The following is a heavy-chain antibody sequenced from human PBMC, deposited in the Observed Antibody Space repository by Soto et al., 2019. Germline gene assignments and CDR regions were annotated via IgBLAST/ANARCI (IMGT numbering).Heavy chain of an antibody. CDR3: ARGGGIVVAPAAIRYYYGMDV. J-gene: IGHJ6*02. CDR1: GGTFSSYA. CDR2: IIPIFGTA. D-gene: IGHD2-2*01. V-gene: IGHV1-69*01. Sequence: QVQLVQSGAEVKKPGSSVKVSCKASGGTFSSYAISWVRQAPGQGLEWMGGIIPIFGTANYAQKFKGRVTITADESTSTAYMELSSLRSEDTAVYYCARGGGIVVAPAAIRYYYGMDVWGQGTTVTVSS.